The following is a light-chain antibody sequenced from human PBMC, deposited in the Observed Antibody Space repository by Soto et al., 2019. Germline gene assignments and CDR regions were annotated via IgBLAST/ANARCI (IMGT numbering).Light chain of an antibody. CDR3: QTWGTGPMEVV. CDR1: SGHSSYA. V-gene: IGLV4-69*01. J-gene: IGLJ2*01. Sequence: QAVVTQSPSASASLGASVKLTCTLSSGHSSYAIAWHQQQPEKGPRYLMKLNSDGSHSKGDGIPDRFSGSSSGAERYLTISSLQSEDEADYYCQTWGTGPMEVVFGGGTKLTVL. CDR2: LNSDGSH.